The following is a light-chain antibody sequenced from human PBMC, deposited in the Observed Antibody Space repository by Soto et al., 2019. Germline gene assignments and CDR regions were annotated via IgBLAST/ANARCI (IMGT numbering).Light chain of an antibody. V-gene: IGLV2-23*02. CDR3: CSYAGSSTLV. Sequence: QSALTQPASVSGSPGQSITISCTGTSSDVGSYNFVSWYLQHPGKAPKLMIYEVSERPSGVSNRFSGSKSGNTASLTISGLQAEDEADYYCCSYAGSSTLVFGGGTKVTVL. J-gene: IGLJ2*01. CDR2: EVS. CDR1: SSDVGSYNF.